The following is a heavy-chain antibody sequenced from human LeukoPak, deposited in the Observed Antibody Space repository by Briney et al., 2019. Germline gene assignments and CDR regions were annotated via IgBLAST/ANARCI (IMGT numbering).Heavy chain of an antibody. J-gene: IGHJ5*02. CDR2: LTDSGDAT. D-gene: IGHD5-12*01. V-gene: IGHV3-23*01. Sequence: GGSLRLSCAVSGFXFSHYAMSWVRQAPGTGLEWVVSLTDSGDATYYADSVKGRLTISRDNSNSTLYLHISGLRDEDTAVYYCARGYSHNSGGWLDPWGQGTLVTVSS. CDR1: GFXFSHYA. CDR3: ARGYSHNSGGWLDP.